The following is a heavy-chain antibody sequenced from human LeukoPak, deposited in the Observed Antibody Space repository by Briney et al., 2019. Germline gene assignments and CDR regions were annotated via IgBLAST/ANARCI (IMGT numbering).Heavy chain of an antibody. CDR1: GGSISSYY. D-gene: IGHD1/OR15-1a*01. V-gene: IGHV4-4*07. CDR2: IYTSGST. J-gene: IGHJ6*03. Sequence: SETLSLTCTVSGGSISSYYWSWIRQPAGKGLEWIGRIYTSGSTNYNPSLKSRVTMSVDTSKNQFSLKLSSVTAADTAVYYCARWGREQPYYYYYMDVWGKGTTVTVSS. CDR3: ARWGREQPYYYYYMDV.